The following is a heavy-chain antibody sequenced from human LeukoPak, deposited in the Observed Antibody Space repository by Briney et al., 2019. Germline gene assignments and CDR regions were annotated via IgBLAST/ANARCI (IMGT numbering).Heavy chain of an antibody. D-gene: IGHD3-9*01. CDR1: GGSIGSYY. Sequence: PSETLSLTCTVSGGSIGSYYWSWIRQPAGKGLEWIGRIYTSGSTNYNPSLKSRVTMSVDTSKNQFSLKLSSVTAADTAVYYCARGPYYDILTGSQNWFDPWGQGTLVTVSS. CDR2: IYTSGST. V-gene: IGHV4-4*07. J-gene: IGHJ5*02. CDR3: ARGPYYDILTGSQNWFDP.